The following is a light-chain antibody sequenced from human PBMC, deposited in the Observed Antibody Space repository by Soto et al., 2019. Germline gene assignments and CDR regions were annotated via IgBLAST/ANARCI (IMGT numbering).Light chain of an antibody. CDR1: QSLLHSNGYNY. V-gene: IGKV2-28*01. Sequence: DLVMTQSPLSLPVTPGEPASISCRSSQSLLHSNGYNYLDWFLQKPGQSPQLLIYLGSHRASGVPDRFSGSGSGTDFTLKISRVEAEDVGVYYCMQGLQTLTFGGGTKVEIK. CDR3: MQGLQTLT. CDR2: LGS. J-gene: IGKJ4*01.